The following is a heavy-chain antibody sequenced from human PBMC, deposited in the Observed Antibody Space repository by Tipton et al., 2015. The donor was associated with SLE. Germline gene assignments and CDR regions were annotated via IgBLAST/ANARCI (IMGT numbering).Heavy chain of an antibody. J-gene: IGHJ4*02. D-gene: IGHD3-22*01. CDR1: AGSINSHY. Sequence: TLSLTCTVSAGSINSHYFSWIRHPPGKGLEWIGFIHSSGTTNYNPSPRSRVTMSVDTSKNQLSLSLNSVTTADTAMYYCARALRYSSGYFDFWGQGKRVTVSS. CDR3: ARALRYSSGYFDF. CDR2: IHSSGTT. V-gene: IGHV4-59*11.